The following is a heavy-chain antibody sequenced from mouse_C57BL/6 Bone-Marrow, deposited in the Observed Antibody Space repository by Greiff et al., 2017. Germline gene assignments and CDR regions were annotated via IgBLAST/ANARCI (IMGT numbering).Heavy chain of an antibody. Sequence: VKLVESGPGLVQPSQSLSITCTVSGFSLTSYGVHWVRQSPGKGLEWLGVIWSGGSTDYNAAFISRLSIRKDNSKCQVFFKMNSLQADDTAIYYCARLYDWYFDVWGTGTTVTVSS. J-gene: IGHJ1*03. V-gene: IGHV2-2*01. CDR3: ARLYDWYFDV. D-gene: IGHD1-1*01. CDR2: IWSGGST. CDR1: GFSLTSYG.